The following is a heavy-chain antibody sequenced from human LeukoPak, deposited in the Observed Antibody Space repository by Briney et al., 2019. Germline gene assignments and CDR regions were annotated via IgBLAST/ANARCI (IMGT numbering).Heavy chain of an antibody. CDR2: INPNSGGT. CDR1: GYTFTGYY. D-gene: IGHD2-2*02. J-gene: IGHJ3*02. CDR3: ARDLDRYCSSTSCYTGAFDI. Sequence: SVKVSCKASGYTFTGYYMHWVRQAPGQGLEWMGWINPNSGGTNYAQKFQGRVTMTRDTSISTAYMELSRLRSDNTAVYYCARDLDRYCSSTSCYTGAFDIWGQGTMVTVSS. V-gene: IGHV1-2*02.